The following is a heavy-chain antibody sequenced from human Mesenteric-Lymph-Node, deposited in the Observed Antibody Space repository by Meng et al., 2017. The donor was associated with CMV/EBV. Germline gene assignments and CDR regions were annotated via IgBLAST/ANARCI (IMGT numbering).Heavy chain of an antibody. V-gene: IGHV3-23*01. CDR1: GFTFSSYA. Sequence: GGSLRLSCAVYGFTFSSYAMSWVRQAPGKGLEWVSAISSSGGSTYYADSVKGRFTISRDNSKHTLYLQMNSLRAEDTAVYYCAKGDLTVVRGVIDYWGQGTLVTVSS. D-gene: IGHD3-10*01. CDR3: AKGDLTVVRGVIDY. CDR2: ISSSGGST. J-gene: IGHJ4*02.